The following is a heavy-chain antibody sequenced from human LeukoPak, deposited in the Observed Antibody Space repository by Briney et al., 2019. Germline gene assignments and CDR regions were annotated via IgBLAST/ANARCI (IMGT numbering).Heavy chain of an antibody. V-gene: IGHV5-51*01. CDR3: ARPKHQDRGFLTDAFDI. CDR2: IYPGDSDT. Sequence: GESLKISCKGSGDSFTSYWIGRVRQMPGKGLEWMGIIYPGDSDTRYSPSFQGQVTISADKSISTAYLQWSSLKASDTAMYYCARPKHQDRGFLTDAFDIWGQSTMVIVSS. CDR1: GDSFTSYW. D-gene: IGHD3-10*01. J-gene: IGHJ3*02.